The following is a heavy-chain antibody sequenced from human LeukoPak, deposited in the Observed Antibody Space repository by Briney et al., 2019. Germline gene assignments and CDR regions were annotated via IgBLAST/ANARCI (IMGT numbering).Heavy chain of an antibody. V-gene: IGHV1-69*01. CDR1: GGTFSSYA. CDR3: ARDVRGGLDYYYYYMDV. D-gene: IGHD3-16*01. J-gene: IGHJ6*03. CDR2: IIPIFGTA. Sequence: GASVKVSCKASGGTFSSYAISWVRQAPGQGLEWMGGIIPIFGTANYAQKFQGRVTITADESTSTAYMELSSLRSEDTAVYYCARDVRGGLDYYYYYMDVWGKGTTVTVSS.